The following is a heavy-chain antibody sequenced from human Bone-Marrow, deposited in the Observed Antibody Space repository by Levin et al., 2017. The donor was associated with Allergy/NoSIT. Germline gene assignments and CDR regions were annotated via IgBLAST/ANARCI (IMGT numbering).Heavy chain of an antibody. D-gene: IGHD1-14*01. CDR1: GYTFTDFF. Sequence: ASVKVSCKASGYTFTDFFIHWVRQAPGQGLEWMGRINPNTAVTDYAQKFQGRVTMTRDTSISTAYMELSSLRSDDTAMYYCARIGGNHNYDYWGQGTLVTVSS. J-gene: IGHJ4*02. CDR3: ARIGGNHNYDY. V-gene: IGHV1-2*06. CDR2: INPNTAVT.